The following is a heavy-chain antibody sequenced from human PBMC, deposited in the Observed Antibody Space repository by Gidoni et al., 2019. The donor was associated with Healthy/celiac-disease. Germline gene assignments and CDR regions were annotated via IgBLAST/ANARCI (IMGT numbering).Heavy chain of an antibody. J-gene: IGHJ4*02. CDR3: ATGVGVWGETPFDY. CDR2: ISGSGGST. V-gene: IGHV3-23*01. CDR1: GFTFSSYA. Sequence: EVQLLESGGGLVQPGGSLSLSCAASGFTFSSYAMSWVRQAPGKGLEWVSAISGSGGSTDYADSVKGRCTISRDNSKNTRYLQMNSLRAEDTAVYYCATGVGVWGETPFDYWGQGTLVTVSS. D-gene: IGHD3-16*01.